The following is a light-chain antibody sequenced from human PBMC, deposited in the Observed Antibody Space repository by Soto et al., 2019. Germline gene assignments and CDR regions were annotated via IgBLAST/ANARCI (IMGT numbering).Light chain of an antibody. CDR2: AAS. CDR3: QEYNSSSPSLT. V-gene: IGKV1-27*01. CDR1: QDISNS. J-gene: IGKJ3*01. Sequence: DIQMTQSPSSLSASVGDRVTITCRASQDISNSLAWYQQKPGKVPKLVIYAASTFQSGVPSRFSGSGSGTAVSITITSLQLEDVATYYWQEYNSSSPSLTFGPGTKVEIK.